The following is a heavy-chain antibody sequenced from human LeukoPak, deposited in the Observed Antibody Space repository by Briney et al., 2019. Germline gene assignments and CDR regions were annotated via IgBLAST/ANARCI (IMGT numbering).Heavy chain of an antibody. CDR1: GGSFSGYY. CDR2: INHSGST. J-gene: IGHJ4*02. Sequence: PSETLSLTCAVYGGSFSGYYWSWIRQPPGKGLEWIGEINHSGSTNYNPSLKSRVTLSVDTSKNQFSLKVSSVTAADTAVYYCARNSGAFDYWGRGTLVTVSS. V-gene: IGHV4-34*01. D-gene: IGHD6-19*01. CDR3: ARNSGAFDY.